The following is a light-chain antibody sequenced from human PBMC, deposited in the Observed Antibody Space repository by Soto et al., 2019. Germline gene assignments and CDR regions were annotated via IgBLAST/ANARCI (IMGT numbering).Light chain of an antibody. CDR3: QQYYSYTWT. CDR1: QGVSSY. Sequence: IALTQSPSSLSASTGDRVTITCRASQGVSSYLAWYQQKPGKAPKLLIYAASTLQSGVPSRFSGSGSGTDFTLTISCLQSEDFATYYCQQYYSYTWTFGQGTKVDIK. J-gene: IGKJ1*01. CDR2: AAS. V-gene: IGKV1-8*01.